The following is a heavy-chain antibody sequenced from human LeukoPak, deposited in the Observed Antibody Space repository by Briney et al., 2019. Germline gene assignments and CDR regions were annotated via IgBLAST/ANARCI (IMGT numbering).Heavy chain of an antibody. J-gene: IGHJ1*01. V-gene: IGHV4-59*01. CDR1: GGSTTSYF. CDR3: AQKAPFSPTYSQQ. D-gene: IGHD2/OR15-2a*01. Sequence: KPSETLSLTCTVSGGSTTSYFWTWIRQPPGKGLEWIGYIYHSGTTNYNPSLKSRATISADTSKSQFSLKLSSVTAADTAVYYCAQKAPFSPTYSQQWGQGTLVTVSS. CDR2: IYHSGTT.